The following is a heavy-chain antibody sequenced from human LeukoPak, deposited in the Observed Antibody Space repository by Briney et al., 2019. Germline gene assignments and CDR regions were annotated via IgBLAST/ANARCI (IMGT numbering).Heavy chain of an antibody. V-gene: IGHV3-23*01. CDR3: ARLSSWVFEI. D-gene: IGHD2-21*02. CDR1: GFTFSSYA. Sequence: GGSLRLSCAASGFTFSSYAMSWVRQAPGKGLEWVSAISGSGGSTYYADAVKGRFTISRDNSKNTLYLQMNSLRAEDTAVYFCARLSSWVFEIWGQGTMVAVSS. J-gene: IGHJ3*02. CDR2: ISGSGGST.